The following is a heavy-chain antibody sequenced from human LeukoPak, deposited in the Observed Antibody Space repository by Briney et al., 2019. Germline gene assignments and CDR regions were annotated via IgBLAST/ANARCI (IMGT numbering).Heavy chain of an antibody. CDR1: GGSFSSYY. D-gene: IGHD6-6*01. J-gene: IGHJ4*02. CDR2: ISYSGST. CDR3: ARGLEQLVQPFDY. V-gene: IGHV4-59*01. Sequence: SETLSLTCAVYGGSFSSYYWSWIRQPPGKGLEWIGYISYSGSTNYNPSLKSRVTISGDTSKKQFSLKLTSVTAADTAAYYCARGLEQLVQPFDYWGQGTLVTVSS.